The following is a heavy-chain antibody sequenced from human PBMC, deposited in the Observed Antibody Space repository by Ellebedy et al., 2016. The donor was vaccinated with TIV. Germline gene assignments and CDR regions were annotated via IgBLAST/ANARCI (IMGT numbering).Heavy chain of an antibody. CDR3: AGTSGAAAGYYYYYGMDV. V-gene: IGHV3-23*01. CDR1: GFTFSSYA. CDR2: ISGSGGST. J-gene: IGHJ6*02. D-gene: IGHD6-13*01. Sequence: GESLKISCAASGFTFSSYAMNWVRQAPGKGLELVSAISGSGGSTYYAHSVKGRFTISRDNSKNTLYLQMNSLRAEDTAVYYCAGTSGAAAGYYYYYGMDVWGQGTTVTVSS.